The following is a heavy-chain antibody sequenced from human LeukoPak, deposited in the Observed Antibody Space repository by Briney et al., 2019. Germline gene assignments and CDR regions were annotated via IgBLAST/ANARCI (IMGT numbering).Heavy chain of an antibody. CDR2: INHSGST. V-gene: IGHV4-34*01. D-gene: IGHD1-1*01. Sequence: ASETLSLTCAVYGGSFSGYYWSWIRQPPGKGLEWIGEINHSGSTNYNPSLKSRVTMSVDTSKNQFSLKLSSVTAADTAVYYCAREVTGYYYMDVWGKGTTVTVSS. CDR1: GGSFSGYY. CDR3: AREVTGYYYMDV. J-gene: IGHJ6*03.